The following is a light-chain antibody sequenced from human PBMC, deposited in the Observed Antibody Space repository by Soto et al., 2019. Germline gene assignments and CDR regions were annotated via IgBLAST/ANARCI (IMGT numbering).Light chain of an antibody. CDR1: EGISSY. CDR2: DAS. V-gene: IGKV1-5*01. CDR3: QQYNRYSRT. Sequence: DIQMTQSPSSLSASVGDRVTITCRASEGISSYLNWYQLKPGKAPKVLIYDASSLKSGVPSRFSGSGSGTEFTLTISSLQPDDLATYYCQQYNRYSRTSGQGANADIK. J-gene: IGKJ1*01.